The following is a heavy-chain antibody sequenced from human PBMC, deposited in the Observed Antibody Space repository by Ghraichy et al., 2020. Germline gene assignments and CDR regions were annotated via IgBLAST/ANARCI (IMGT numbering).Heavy chain of an antibody. CDR2: MHPYTGVT. V-gene: IGHV1-2*06. CDR3: APDLEGTVRFDP. D-gene: IGHD1-1*01. CDR1: GYTFITYH. Sequence: ASVKVSCKTSGYTFITYHMHWVRQAPGEGLEWMGRMHPYTGVTIFAQKFQGRVAMTRDTSTSTAYMELRGLRSDDTAVYFCAPDLEGTVRFDPRGQGTLVTVSS. J-gene: IGHJ5*02.